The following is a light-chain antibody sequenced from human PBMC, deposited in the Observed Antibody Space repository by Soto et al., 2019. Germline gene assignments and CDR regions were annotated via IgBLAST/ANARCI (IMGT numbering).Light chain of an antibody. J-gene: IGKJ5*01. V-gene: IGKV1-39*01. Sequence: DIQMTQSPSSLSASVGDRVTITCRASQSISTNLNWYQQKPGKAPNLLIYTASSLPSVVPSRVTSSGSGTELTLTISILLPDDFETYCCQQTSTTPITFGQGTRLEIK. CDR2: TAS. CDR3: QQTSTTPIT. CDR1: QSISTN.